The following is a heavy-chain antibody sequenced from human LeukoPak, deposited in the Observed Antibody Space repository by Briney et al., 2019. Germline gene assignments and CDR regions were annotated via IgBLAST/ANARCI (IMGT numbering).Heavy chain of an antibody. J-gene: IGHJ4*02. D-gene: IGHD5-24*01. CDR1: GFTFSSYW. CDR2: IKQDGSEK. Sequence: PGGSLRLSCAASGFTFSSYWMSWVRQAPGKGLEWVANIKQDGSEKYYVDSVKGRFTISRDNAKNSLYLQMNSLRAEDTAVYYCARDGRVEMATIMYYWGQGTLVTVSS. CDR3: ARDGRVEMATIMYY. V-gene: IGHV3-7*01.